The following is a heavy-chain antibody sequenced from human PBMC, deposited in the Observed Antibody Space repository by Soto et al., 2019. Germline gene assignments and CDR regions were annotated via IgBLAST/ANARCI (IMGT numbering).Heavy chain of an antibody. V-gene: IGHV3-53*01. J-gene: IGHJ4*02. CDR1: GFTVSSNY. CDR3: ARDPQTSYCSSTSCYKGY. CDR2: IYSGGST. Sequence: PGGSQRLSCAASGFTVSSNYMSWVRQAPGKGLEWVSVIYSGGSTYYADSVKGRFTISRDNSKNTLYLQMNSLRAEDTAVDYCARDPQTSYCSSTSCYKGYWGQGTLVTAPQ. D-gene: IGHD2-2*02.